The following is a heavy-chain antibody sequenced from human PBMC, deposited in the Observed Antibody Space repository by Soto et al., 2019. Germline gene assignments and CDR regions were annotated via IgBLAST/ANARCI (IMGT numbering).Heavy chain of an antibody. CDR1: GFTFSSYD. J-gene: IGHJ3*02. Sequence: GGSLRLSCAASGFTFSSYDMHWVRQATGKGLEWVSAIGTAGDTYYPGSVKGRFTISRENAKNSLYLQMNSLRAGDTAVYYCARDNPMIGAFDIWGQGTMVTVSS. D-gene: IGHD3-22*01. CDR2: IGTAGDT. V-gene: IGHV3-13*04. CDR3: ARDNPMIGAFDI.